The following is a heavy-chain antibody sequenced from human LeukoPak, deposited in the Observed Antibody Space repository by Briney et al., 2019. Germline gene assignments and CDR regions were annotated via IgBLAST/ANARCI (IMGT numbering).Heavy chain of an antibody. V-gene: IGHV3-30-3*01. J-gene: IGHJ4*02. D-gene: IGHD6-19*01. CDR1: GFTFSSYA. CDR3: TRGNSGVAGTAMGDY. Sequence: PGGSLRLSCAASGFTFSSYAMHWVRQAPGKGLEWVAVISYDGSNKYYADSVKGRFTISRDNSKNTLYLQMNSLRAEDTAVYYCTRGNSGVAGTAMGDYWGQGTLVTVSS. CDR2: ISYDGSNK.